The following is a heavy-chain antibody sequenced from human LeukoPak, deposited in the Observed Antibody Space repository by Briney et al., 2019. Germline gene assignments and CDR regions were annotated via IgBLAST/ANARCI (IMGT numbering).Heavy chain of an antibody. CDR1: GASISNFY. D-gene: IGHD2-2*01. CDR3: AAQPDY. Sequence: SETLSLTCTVSGASISNFYWSWIRQPPGKGLEWIGYIHYSGSTKYNPSPKSRVTISVDTSKNQFSLNLTSVTAADTAVYYCAAQPDYWGQGTLVTVSS. J-gene: IGHJ4*02. V-gene: IGHV4-59*01. CDR2: IHYSGST.